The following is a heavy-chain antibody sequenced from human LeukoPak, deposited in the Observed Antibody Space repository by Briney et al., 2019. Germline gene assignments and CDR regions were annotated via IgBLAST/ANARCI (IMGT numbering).Heavy chain of an antibody. V-gene: IGHV4-39*01. J-gene: IGHJ4*02. CDR1: GGSISSSSYY. CDR3: ARQSNGGGYFDY. D-gene: IGHD2-8*01. Sequence: SETLSLTCTVSGGSISSSSYYWGWIRQPPGKGLEWIGSIYYSGSTYYNPSLRSRVTIAVDTSNNQFSLKLSSVIAVDTAVYYCARQSNGGGYFDYWGQGTLVTLSS. CDR2: IYYSGST.